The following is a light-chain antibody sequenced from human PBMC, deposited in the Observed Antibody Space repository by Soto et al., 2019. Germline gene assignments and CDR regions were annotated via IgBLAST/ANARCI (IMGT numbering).Light chain of an antibody. CDR1: QGISSY. J-gene: IGKJ4*01. CDR2: AAS. Sequence: ILMTQSPSSFSASTGDRVTITCRASQGISSYLAWYQQKPGKAPKLLIYAASTLQSGVPSRFSGSGSGTDFTLTISCLQSEDFATYYCQQYYSYLPLTFGGGTKVDIK. CDR3: QQYYSYLPLT. V-gene: IGKV1-8*01.